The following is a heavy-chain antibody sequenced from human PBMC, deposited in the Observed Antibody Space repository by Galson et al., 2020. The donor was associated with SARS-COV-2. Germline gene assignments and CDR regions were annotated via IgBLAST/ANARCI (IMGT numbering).Heavy chain of an antibody. D-gene: IGHD6-19*01. V-gene: IGHV3-9*01. CDR1: GFTFDDYA. Sequence: GGSLRLSCAASGFTFDDYAMHWVRQAPGKGPEWLSGISWTSGSIGYADSVKGRFTISRDNAKNSVYLQMNSLRPEDTAMYYCAKGPNSYSSAWYGIDYWGQGTLVTVSS. J-gene: IGHJ4*02. CDR3: AKGPNSYSSAWYGIDY. CDR2: ISWTSGSI.